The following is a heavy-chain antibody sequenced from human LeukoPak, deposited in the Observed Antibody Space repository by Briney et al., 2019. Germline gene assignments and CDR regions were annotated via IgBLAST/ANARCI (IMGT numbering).Heavy chain of an antibody. CDR2: IYHSGST. CDR1: GYSISSDYY. J-gene: IGHJ4*02. CDR3: GRVPYCSSARSGCYGFFLYYFDY. D-gene: IGHD2-2*01. Sequence: SESLSLTCAVSGYSISSDYYWGWIRQPPGKGLEWIGSIYHSGSTYYNPSLKSRVTMSVDTSKNHFSLRLTSVTAADTAVYYCGRVPYCSSARSGCYGFFLYYFDYWGQGTLVTVSS. V-gene: IGHV4-38-2*01.